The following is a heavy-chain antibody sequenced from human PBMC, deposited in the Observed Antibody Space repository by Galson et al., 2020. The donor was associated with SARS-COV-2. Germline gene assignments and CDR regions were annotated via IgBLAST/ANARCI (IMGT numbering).Heavy chain of an antibody. D-gene: IGHD3-9*01. J-gene: IGHJ4*02. Sequence: SETLSLTCTVSGGSISSYYWSWIRQPPGKGLEWIGYIYYSGSTNYNPSLKSRVTISVDTSKNQFSLKLSSVTAADTAVYYCAREGVYYDILTGYYNIGEGYFDYWGQGTLVTVSS. CDR1: GGSISSYY. CDR3: AREGVYYDILTGYYNIGEGYFDY. V-gene: IGHV4-59*01. CDR2: IYYSGST.